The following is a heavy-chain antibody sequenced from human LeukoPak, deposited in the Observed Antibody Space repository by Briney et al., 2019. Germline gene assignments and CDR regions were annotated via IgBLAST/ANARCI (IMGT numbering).Heavy chain of an antibody. J-gene: IGHJ4*02. Sequence: GGSLRLSCAASGFTFSSYAMSWVRQAPGKGLEWVAVIWYDGNNKYYADSVKGRFTISRDNSKNTLDLQMNSLRAEDTAVYYCARGRGSSWYYFDYWGQGTLVTVSS. CDR1: GFTFSSYA. D-gene: IGHD6-13*01. CDR2: IWYDGNNK. V-gene: IGHV3-33*08. CDR3: ARGRGSSWYYFDY.